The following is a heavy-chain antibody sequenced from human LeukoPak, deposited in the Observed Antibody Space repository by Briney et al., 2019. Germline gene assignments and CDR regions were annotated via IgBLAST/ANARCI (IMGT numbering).Heavy chain of an antibody. CDR2: IYYTGTT. J-gene: IGHJ6*02. CDR3: ARGYDIDV. Sequence: SDTLSLTCTVSGASISNYDSSWIRQPPGKALEWIGYIYYTGTTKYNPSLKSRATISLDTSKNQFSLKLTSVTAADTALFFCARGYDIDVWGQGTTVTVSS. V-gene: IGHV4-59*01. CDR1: GASISNYD.